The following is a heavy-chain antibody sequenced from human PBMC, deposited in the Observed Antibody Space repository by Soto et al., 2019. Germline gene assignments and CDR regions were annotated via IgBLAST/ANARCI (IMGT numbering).Heavy chain of an antibody. J-gene: IGHJ4*02. V-gene: IGHV4-39*01. CDR2: IYYTGST. D-gene: IGHD3-16*02. CDR3: AGHGSF. CDR1: NGSISTTSYN. Sequence: QMQLQESGPGLVKPSETLSLTCTVSNGSISTTSYNWGWIRQSPGKELEWIGTIYYTGSTSYNTSVNSQVTMAVDTSKNQFSLTLASVTAGDTAVYYCAGHGSFWGQGTLVIVSS.